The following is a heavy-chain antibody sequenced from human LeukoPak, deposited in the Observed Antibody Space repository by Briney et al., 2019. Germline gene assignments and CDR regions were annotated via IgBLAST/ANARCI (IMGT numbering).Heavy chain of an antibody. D-gene: IGHD3-9*01. CDR2: INPNSGGT. CDR1: GYTFTGYY. J-gene: IGHJ6*02. CDR3: ARDHSSYFDWLLPSALGMDV. Sequence: ASVKVSCKASGYTFTGYYMHWVRQAPGQGLEWMGWINPNSGGTNYAQKFQGWVTMTRDTSISPAYMELSRLRSDDTAVYYCARDHSSYFDWLLPSALGMDVWGQGTTVTVSS. V-gene: IGHV1-2*04.